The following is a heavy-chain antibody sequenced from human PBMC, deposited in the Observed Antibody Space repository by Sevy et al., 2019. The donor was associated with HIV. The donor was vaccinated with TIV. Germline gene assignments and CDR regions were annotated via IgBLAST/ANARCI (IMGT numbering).Heavy chain of an antibody. J-gene: IGHJ6*02. Sequence: ASVKVSCKASGGTFSSYAISWVRQAPGQGLEWMGGIIPIFGTANYAQKFQGRVTITADESTSTAYMELSSLRSEDTAVYYCARGDTIFGVVILPYYYYGMDVWGQGTTVTVSS. D-gene: IGHD3-3*01. CDR2: IIPIFGTA. V-gene: IGHV1-69*13. CDR1: GGTFSSYA. CDR3: ARGDTIFGVVILPYYYYGMDV.